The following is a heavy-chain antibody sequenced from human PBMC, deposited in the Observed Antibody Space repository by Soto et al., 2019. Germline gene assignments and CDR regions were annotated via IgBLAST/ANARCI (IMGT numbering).Heavy chain of an antibody. CDR1: GFTFSSYA. J-gene: IGHJ6*02. CDR3: ARDLRVPAAIPSLYYYYGMDV. V-gene: IGHV3-30-3*01. CDR2: ISYDGSNK. Sequence: GGSLRLSCAASGFTFSSYAMHWVRQAPGKGLEWVAVISYDGSNKYYADSVKGRFTISRDNSKNTLYLQMNSLRAEDTAVYYCARDLRVPAAIPSLYYYYGMDVWGQGTTVTVSS. D-gene: IGHD2-2*02.